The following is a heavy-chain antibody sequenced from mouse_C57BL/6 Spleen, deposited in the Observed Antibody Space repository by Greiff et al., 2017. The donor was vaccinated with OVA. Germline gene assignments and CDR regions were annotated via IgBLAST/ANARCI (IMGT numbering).Heavy chain of an antibody. CDR3: ARGYGSSYWYFDV. D-gene: IGHD1-1*01. CDR2: ISDGGSYT. J-gene: IGHJ1*03. Sequence: EVKLVESGGGLVKPGGSLKLSCAASGFTFSSYAMSWVRQTPEKRLEWVATISDGGSYTYYPDNVKGRFTISRDNAKNNLYLQMSHLKSEDTAMYYCARGYGSSYWYFDVWGTGTTVTVSS. CDR1: GFTFSSYA. V-gene: IGHV5-4*03.